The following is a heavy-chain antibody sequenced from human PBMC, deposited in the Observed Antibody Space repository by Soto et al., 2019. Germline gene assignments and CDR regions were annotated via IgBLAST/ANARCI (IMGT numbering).Heavy chain of an antibody. D-gene: IGHD2-15*01. CDR2: ISSSSSYI. J-gene: IGHJ5*02. CDR1: GFTFSSYS. V-gene: IGHV3-21*01. Sequence: EVQLVESGGGLVKPGGSLRLSCAASGFTFSSYSMNWVRQAPGKGLEWVSSISSSSSYIYYADSVKGRFTISRDNAKNSLYLQMNSLRAEYTAVYYCAREVKEYCSGGSCYFGNWFDPWGQGTLVTVSS. CDR3: AREVKEYCSGGSCYFGNWFDP.